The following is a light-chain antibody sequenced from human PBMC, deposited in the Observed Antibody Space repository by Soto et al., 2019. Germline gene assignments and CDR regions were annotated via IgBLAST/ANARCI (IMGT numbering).Light chain of an antibody. Sequence: DIQVTQSPASLSASVGDRVTISCQTSRDIRKYLHWYQQKPGKPPQLLIFEASNLETGVPSRFSGSGSGTEFTLTISSLQPDDFATYYCPQYNSYSRTSGQGTKV. CDR1: RDIRKY. CDR3: PQYNSYSRT. J-gene: IGKJ1*01. CDR2: EAS. V-gene: IGKV1-33*01.